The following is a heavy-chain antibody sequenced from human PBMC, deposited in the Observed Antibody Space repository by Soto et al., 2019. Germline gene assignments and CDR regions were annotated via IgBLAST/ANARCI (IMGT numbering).Heavy chain of an antibody. CDR3: ARAGATDYYYGSGSSYYFDY. Sequence: ASVKVSCKASGYTFTSYAMHWVRQAPGQRLEWMGWINAGNGNTKYSQKIQGRVTITRDTSASTAYMEMSSLRSEDTAVYFCARAGATDYYYGSGSSYYFDYWGQGTLVTVSS. CDR1: GYTFTSYA. CDR2: INAGNGNT. D-gene: IGHD3-10*01. V-gene: IGHV1-3*01. J-gene: IGHJ4*02.